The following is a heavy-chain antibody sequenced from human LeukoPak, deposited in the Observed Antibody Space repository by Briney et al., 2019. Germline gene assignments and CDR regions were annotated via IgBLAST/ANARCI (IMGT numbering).Heavy chain of an antibody. D-gene: IGHD3-10*01. CDR1: GYSFTDYY. Sequence: ASVKVSCKTSGYSFTDYYMHWVRQAPGQGLEWMGWINPNSGGTNYAQKFQGRVTMTRDTSISTAYMELSRLRSDDTAVYYCARRLVRGVISYAFDIWGQGTMVTVSS. CDR3: ARRLVRGVISYAFDI. J-gene: IGHJ3*02. CDR2: INPNSGGT. V-gene: IGHV1-2*02.